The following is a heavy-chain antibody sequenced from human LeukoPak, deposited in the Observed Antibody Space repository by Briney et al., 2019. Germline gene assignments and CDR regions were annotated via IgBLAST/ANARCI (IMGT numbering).Heavy chain of an antibody. D-gene: IGHD2-2*01. Sequence: SETLSLTCAVYGGSFSGYYWSWIRQPPGKGLEWIVVINHSGSTNYNPSLKSRVTISVDTSKNQFSLKLSSVTAADTAVYYCAGFYCSSTSCYYNWFDPWGQGTLVTVSS. CDR2: INHSGST. V-gene: IGHV4-34*01. CDR1: GGSFSGYY. CDR3: AGFYCSSTSCYYNWFDP. J-gene: IGHJ5*02.